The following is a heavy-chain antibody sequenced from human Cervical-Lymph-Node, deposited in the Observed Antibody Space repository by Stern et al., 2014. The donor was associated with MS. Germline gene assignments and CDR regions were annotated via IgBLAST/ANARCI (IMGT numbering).Heavy chain of an antibody. CDR3: ARETYSSGWDRHFDY. Sequence: VQLVESGGGVVQPGRSLRLSCTASGFTFSRHGIQWVRQAPGKGLEWVAILLYDGNNKYYADSVKGRFTISRDNSKNTVYLQMNGLRAEDSAVYYCARETYSSGWDRHFDYWGQGTLVTVSS. J-gene: IGHJ4*02. V-gene: IGHV3-33*01. CDR2: LLYDGNNK. CDR1: GFTFSRHG. D-gene: IGHD6-19*01.